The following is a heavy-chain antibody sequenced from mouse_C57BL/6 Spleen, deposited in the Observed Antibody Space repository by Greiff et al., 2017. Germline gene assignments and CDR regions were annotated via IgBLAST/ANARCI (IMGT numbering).Heavy chain of an antibody. Sequence: EVKLVESGGGLVQSGRSLRLSCATSGFTFSDFYMEWVRQAPGKGLEWIAASRNKANDYTTEYSASVKGRFIVSRDTSQSILYLQMNALRAEDTAIYYCARDSAQATFMDYWGQGTSVTVSS. CDR2: SRNKANDYTT. J-gene: IGHJ4*01. D-gene: IGHD3-2*02. CDR1: GFTFSDFY. CDR3: ARDSAQATFMDY. V-gene: IGHV7-1*01.